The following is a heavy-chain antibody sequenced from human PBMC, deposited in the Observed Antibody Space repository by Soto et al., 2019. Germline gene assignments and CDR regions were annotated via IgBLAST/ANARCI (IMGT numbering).Heavy chain of an antibody. Sequence: SVKVSCKASGGTFSSYAISCVRQAPGQRVEWMGGIIPIFCTANYAQKFHGRVTITADESTSKAYLELSSLRSEDRAGCYCSRELGGGYYYYGMDVWGQGTTVTVSS. CDR1: GGTFSSYA. CDR2: IIPIFCTA. J-gene: IGHJ6*02. V-gene: IGHV1-69*13. D-gene: IGHD2-15*01. CDR3: SRELGGGYYYYGMDV.